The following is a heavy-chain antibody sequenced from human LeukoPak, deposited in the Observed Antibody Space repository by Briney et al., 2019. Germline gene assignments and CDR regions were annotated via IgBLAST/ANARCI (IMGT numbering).Heavy chain of an antibody. Sequence: SETLSLTCTVSGGSISSYYWSWIRQPPGRGLEWIGYIYYSGSTNYNPSLKSRVAISVDTSKNQFSLKLSSVTAADTAVYYCARQIPRREGYNPNAFDIWGQGTMVTVSS. CDR1: GGSISSYY. CDR2: IYYSGST. D-gene: IGHD5-24*01. J-gene: IGHJ3*02. V-gene: IGHV4-59*08. CDR3: ARQIPRREGYNPNAFDI.